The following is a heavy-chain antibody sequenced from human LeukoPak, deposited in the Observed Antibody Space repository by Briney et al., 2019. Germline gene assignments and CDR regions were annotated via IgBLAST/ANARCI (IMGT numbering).Heavy chain of an antibody. CDR2: VNWNGGST. J-gene: IGHJ4*02. V-gene: IGHV3-20*01. Sequence: GGSLRLSCAASGFTFDDYGMSWVRQAPGKGLEWVSGVNWNGGSTGYADSVKGRFTISRDNAKNSLYLQMNSLRAEDTALYHCARGGGYGDYETLVDYWGQGTLVTVSS. CDR1: GFTFDDYG. D-gene: IGHD4-17*01. CDR3: ARGGGYGDYETLVDY.